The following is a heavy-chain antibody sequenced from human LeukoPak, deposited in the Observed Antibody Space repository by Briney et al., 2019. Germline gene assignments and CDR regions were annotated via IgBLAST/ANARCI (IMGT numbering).Heavy chain of an antibody. J-gene: IGHJ4*02. CDR2: IYTGGQT. D-gene: IGHD4-17*01. V-gene: IGHV3-53*01. Sequence: PGGSLRLSCAVSGFNVSSNYMTWVRQAPGKGLECVSVIYTGGQTYYAESVKGRFTISRENSKNTLYLQMNSLRAEDTAVYYCARDYGDYVVDYWGQGTLVTVSS. CDR1: GFNVSSNY. CDR3: ARDYGDYVVDY.